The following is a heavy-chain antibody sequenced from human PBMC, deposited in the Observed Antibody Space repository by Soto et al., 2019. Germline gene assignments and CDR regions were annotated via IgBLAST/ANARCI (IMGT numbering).Heavy chain of an antibody. CDR1: SGSIPSSNW. Sequence: QVQLQESGPGLVKPSGTLSLTCAVSSGSIPSSNWWSWVRQPPGKGLEWIGEIFHNGNTYYNPSLKSRVTISVDTSKNQFSVNLRSVTAADTAVYYCARRTWGMDVWGQGTTVTVSS. D-gene: IGHD2-8*01. CDR3: ARRTWGMDV. V-gene: IGHV4-4*02. J-gene: IGHJ6*02. CDR2: IFHNGNT.